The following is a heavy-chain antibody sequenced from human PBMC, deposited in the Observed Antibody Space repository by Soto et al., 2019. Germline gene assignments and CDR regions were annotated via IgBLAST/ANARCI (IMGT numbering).Heavy chain of an antibody. Sequence: QVTLKESGPVLVKPTETLTLTCTVSGFSLSNARMGVSWIRQPPGKALEWLAHIFSNDEKSYSTSLKRRLTISKDTSKSQVVLIMTNMDPVDTATYYCARAYFYDSPVPFDYWGQGTLVTVSS. CDR2: IFSNDEK. CDR1: GFSLSNARMG. CDR3: ARAYFYDSPVPFDY. V-gene: IGHV2-26*01. J-gene: IGHJ4*02. D-gene: IGHD3-22*01.